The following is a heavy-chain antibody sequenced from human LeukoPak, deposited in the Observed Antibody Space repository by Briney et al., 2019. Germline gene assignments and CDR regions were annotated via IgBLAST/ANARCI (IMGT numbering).Heavy chain of an antibody. D-gene: IGHD6-19*01. CDR1: GYSFTNFD. V-gene: IGHV1-8*01. Sequence: ASVKVSCKASGYSFTNFDINWVRQAPGQGLEWMGWMNPNSGNKGYAQKFQGRVTMTMNTSITTAYMGLSSLRSEDTAVYYCARGPQWRGDYYYMDVWGRGTTVTVSS. J-gene: IGHJ6*03. CDR2: MNPNSGNK. CDR3: ARGPQWRGDYYYMDV.